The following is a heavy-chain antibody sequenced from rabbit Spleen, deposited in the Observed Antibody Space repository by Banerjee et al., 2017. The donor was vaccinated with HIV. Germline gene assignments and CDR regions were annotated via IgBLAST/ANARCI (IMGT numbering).Heavy chain of an antibody. CDR1: GFSFSNKAV. Sequence: QEQLVESGGGLVRPEGSLKLSCTASGFSFSNKAVMCWVRQAPGKGLEWIACINAATGKPVYAPWAKGRFTISRTSSTTVTLRMTSLTAADTATYFCARDLACVIGWNFNLWGPGSLVTVS. D-gene: IGHD1-1*01. J-gene: IGHJ4*01. CDR3: ARDLACVIGWNFNL. V-gene: IGHV1S45*01. CDR2: INAATGKP.